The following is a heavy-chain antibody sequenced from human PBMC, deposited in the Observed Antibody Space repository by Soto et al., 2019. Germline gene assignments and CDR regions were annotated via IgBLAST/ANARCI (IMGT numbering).Heavy chain of an antibody. Sequence: GGSLRLSCAASGFTFNIYAMSWVRQAPGKGMEWVAAIKSNGGSTYYVDSVKGRFTISRDNAKNSLYLQMNSLRAEDTAVYYCARDPSVVVVAATPYYYYGMDVWGQGTTVTVSS. J-gene: IGHJ6*02. CDR3: ARDPSVVVVAATPYYYYGMDV. V-gene: IGHV3-23*01. CDR1: GFTFNIYA. D-gene: IGHD2-15*01. CDR2: IKSNGGST.